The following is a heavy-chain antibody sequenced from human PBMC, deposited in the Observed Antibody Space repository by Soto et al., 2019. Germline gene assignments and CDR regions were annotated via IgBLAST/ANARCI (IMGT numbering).Heavy chain of an antibody. CDR3: ARDYTITREDCFDP. J-gene: IGHJ5*02. CDR2: ISTWSGDT. V-gene: IGHV1-18*01. CDR1: GYTFSSHG. D-gene: IGHD3-10*01. Sequence: QVQLVQSGAEVKKPGASVKVSCKPSGYTFSSHGLSWVRQAPGQGLEWLGWISTWSGDTNYAQKFQGRVTMTIDRGTSTAYMEVKSMRSDDPDVYYYARDYTITREDCFDPWGQGTLVTVYS.